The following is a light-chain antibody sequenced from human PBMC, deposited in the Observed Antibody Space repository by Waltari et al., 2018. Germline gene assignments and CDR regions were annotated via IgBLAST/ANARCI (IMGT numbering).Light chain of an antibody. Sequence: QSALTQPASVSGSPGPSITISCTGTSTDVDSYNYVSWYQQHPGKAPKLIIYEVTDRPPGVSNRFSGSKSGNTASLTISGLQAEDEADYYCSSYTLSSNLEVFGGGTKLTVL. CDR1: STDVDSYNY. J-gene: IGLJ2*01. V-gene: IGLV2-14*01. CDR3: SSYTLSSNLEV. CDR2: EVT.